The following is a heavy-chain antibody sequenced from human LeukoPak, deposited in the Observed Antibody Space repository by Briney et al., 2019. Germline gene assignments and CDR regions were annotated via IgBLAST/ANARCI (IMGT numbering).Heavy chain of an antibody. CDR1: GFTFDDYA. Sequence: PGRSLRLSCAASGFTFDDYAMPWVRQAPGKGLEWVSGISWNSGSIAYADSVKGRFTISRDNAKNSLYLQMNSLRAEDTALYYCAKDIAGQQLVPYYWGQGTLVTVSS. CDR2: ISWNSGSI. CDR3: AKDIAGQQLVPYY. D-gene: IGHD6-13*01. J-gene: IGHJ4*02. V-gene: IGHV3-9*01.